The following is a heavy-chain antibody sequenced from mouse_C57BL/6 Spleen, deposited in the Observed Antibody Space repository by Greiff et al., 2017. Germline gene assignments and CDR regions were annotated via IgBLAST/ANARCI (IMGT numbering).Heavy chain of an antibody. D-gene: IGHD2-4*01. J-gene: IGHJ3*01. CDR2: ISSGSSTI. Sequence: EVMLVESGGGLVKPGGSLKLSCAASGFTFSDYGMHWVRQAPEKGLEWVAYISSGSSTIYYADTVKGRFTISRDNAKNTLFLQRTSLRSEDTAMYYCARGEYDYAWFAYWGQGTLVTVSA. CDR3: ARGEYDYAWFAY. V-gene: IGHV5-17*01. CDR1: GFTFSDYG.